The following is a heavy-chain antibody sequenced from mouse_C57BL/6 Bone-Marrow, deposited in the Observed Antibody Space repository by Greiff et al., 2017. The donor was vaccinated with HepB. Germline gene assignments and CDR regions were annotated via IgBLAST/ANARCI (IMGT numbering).Heavy chain of an antibody. J-gene: IGHJ4*01. CDR2: IWTGGGT. CDR1: GFSLTSYA. Sequence: QVQLQQSGPGLVAPSQSLSITCTVSGFSLTSYAISWVRQPPGKGLEWLGVIWTGGGTNYNSALKSRLSISKDNSKSQVFLKMNSLQTDDTARYYCARGYYYGSRTGYAMDYWGQGTSVTVSS. CDR3: ARGYYYGSRTGYAMDY. D-gene: IGHD1-1*01. V-gene: IGHV2-9-1*01.